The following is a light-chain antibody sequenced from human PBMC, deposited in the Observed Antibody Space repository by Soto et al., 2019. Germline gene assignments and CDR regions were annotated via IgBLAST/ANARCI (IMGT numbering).Light chain of an antibody. V-gene: IGKV3-20*01. J-gene: IGKJ4*01. CDR2: GAS. CDR3: QQYGGSPPLT. Sequence: EIVLTQSPGTLSLSPGERATLSCRASQSVSSSYLAWYQQKAGQPPRLLIYGASSRATGIPDRFSGRGSGTDLTLTISRLEPEDFAVYYCQQYGGSPPLTFGGGTKVEIK. CDR1: QSVSSSY.